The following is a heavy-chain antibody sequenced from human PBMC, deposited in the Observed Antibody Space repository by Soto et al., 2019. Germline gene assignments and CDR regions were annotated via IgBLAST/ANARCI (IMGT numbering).Heavy chain of an antibody. V-gene: IGHV4-59*01. Sequence: PSETLSPTCASSVNSISTYYSLWIWQPPGKGLESIGYLYYGRSANYNPSLKSRVTLSVDTSTNQCSLTLSSMTAADTAVYYCAWYGSWDSWGQGTLVTVSS. D-gene: IGHD6-13*01. CDR2: LYYGRSA. J-gene: IGHJ4*02. CDR3: AWYGSWDS. CDR1: VNSISTYY.